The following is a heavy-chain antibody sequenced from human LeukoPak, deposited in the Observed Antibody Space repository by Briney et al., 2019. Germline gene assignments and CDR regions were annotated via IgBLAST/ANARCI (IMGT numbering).Heavy chain of an antibody. CDR3: ARSIYISYYYYMDV. Sequence: ASVKVSCKASGYTFTAYYTHWVRQAPGQGLEWLGWINPNSGGTSYAQKFQGRVTMTSDTSMSTAYMELSSLRSDDTAVYYCARSIYISYYYYMDVWGKGTTLTVSS. D-gene: IGHD4-11*01. J-gene: IGHJ6*03. CDR1: GYTFTAYY. V-gene: IGHV1-2*02. CDR2: INPNSGGT.